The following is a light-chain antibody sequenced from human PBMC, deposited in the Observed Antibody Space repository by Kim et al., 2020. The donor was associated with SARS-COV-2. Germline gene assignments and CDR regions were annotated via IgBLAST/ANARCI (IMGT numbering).Light chain of an antibody. CDR1: ALPKQY. CDR3: QSADSSDTFWV. V-gene: IGLV3-25*03. CDR2: EDT. J-gene: IGLJ3*02. Sequence: PRQTARITCSGDALPKQYVYWFQKKPGQAPVVVIYEDTERPSGIPERFSGSTSGTTVTLTISGVQAEDEADYYCQSADSSDTFWVFGGGTQLTVL.